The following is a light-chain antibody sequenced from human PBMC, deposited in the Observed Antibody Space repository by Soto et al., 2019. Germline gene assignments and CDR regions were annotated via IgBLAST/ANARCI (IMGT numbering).Light chain of an antibody. CDR2: QAS. CDR1: QSISRQ. CDR3: LQYQSYWT. J-gene: IGKJ1*01. Sequence: DIQMTQSPSTLSASVGDRVSITCRASQSISRQLAWYQQKPGKAPNLLIYQASNLETGVPSRFTGSGSGTEFTLTSSSLQPDDVATYYCLQYQSYWTFGQGTKVEVK. V-gene: IGKV1-5*03.